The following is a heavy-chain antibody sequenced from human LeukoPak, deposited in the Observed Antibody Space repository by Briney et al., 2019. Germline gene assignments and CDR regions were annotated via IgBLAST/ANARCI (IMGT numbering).Heavy chain of an antibody. Sequence: GESLKISCKGSGYSFTSYWIGWVRQMPGKGLEWMGIIYPGDSDTRYSPSFQGQVNISADKSISTAYLQWSSLKASDTAMYYCARQDVPSYYGMDVWGQGTTVTVSS. CDR1: GYSFTSYW. V-gene: IGHV5-51*01. CDR3: ARQDVPSYYGMDV. D-gene: IGHD3-16*01. J-gene: IGHJ6*02. CDR2: IYPGDSDT.